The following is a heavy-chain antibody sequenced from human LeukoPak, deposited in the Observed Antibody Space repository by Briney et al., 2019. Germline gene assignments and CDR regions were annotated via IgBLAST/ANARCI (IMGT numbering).Heavy chain of an antibody. V-gene: IGHV3-49*04. CDR2: IRSKAYGGTT. CDR1: GFTFGDYA. Sequence: SLTLSCTASGFTFGDYAMSWVRQAPGKGLEWEGFIRSKAYGGTTEYAASVKGRFTISRDDYKSITYLQMNSLKTEDAAVYYCTRGGYYGSGSYYNPGAHYYGGQGTLVAVSS. D-gene: IGHD3-10*01. J-gene: IGHJ4*02. CDR3: TRGGYYGSGSYYNPGAHYY.